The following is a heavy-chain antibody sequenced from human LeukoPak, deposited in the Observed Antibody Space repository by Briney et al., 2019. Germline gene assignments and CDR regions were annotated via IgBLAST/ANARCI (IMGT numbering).Heavy chain of an antibody. CDR1: GGSFSGYY. D-gene: IGHD5-18*01. Sequence: SETLSLTCAVYGGSFSGYYWSWIRQPPGKGLEWIGEINHSGSTNYNPSLKSRVTISVDTSKNQFSLKLSSVTAADTAVYYCARQSGYSYGRWGQGTLVTVSS. CDR2: INHSGST. J-gene: IGHJ4*02. CDR3: ARQSGYSYGR. V-gene: IGHV4-34*01.